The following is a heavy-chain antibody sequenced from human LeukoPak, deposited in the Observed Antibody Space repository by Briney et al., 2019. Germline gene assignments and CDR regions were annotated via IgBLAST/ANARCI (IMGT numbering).Heavy chain of an antibody. J-gene: IGHJ5*02. Sequence: GGSLRLSCATSGFTFTTFWMHWVRQAPGKGLVWVSRINHDGSSTNYADSVKGRFTTSRDNSKNTLYLQMDSLRADDTAVYYCAKGQLGIQSSKWFDPWGQGTLVTVSS. D-gene: IGHD3-16*01. CDR3: AKGQLGIQSSKWFDP. CDR1: GFTFTTFW. V-gene: IGHV3-74*01. CDR2: INHDGSST.